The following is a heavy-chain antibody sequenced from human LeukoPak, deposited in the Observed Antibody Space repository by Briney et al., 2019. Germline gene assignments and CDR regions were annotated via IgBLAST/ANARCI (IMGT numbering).Heavy chain of an antibody. D-gene: IGHD6-13*01. J-gene: IGHJ3*02. CDR3: ARHSMLSSTYFGVSDI. CDR1: GDSISRYY. V-gene: IGHV4-4*07. CDR2: IFTGGFI. Sequence: SETLSLTCSVSGDSISRYYWNWIRQPAGRGLEWIGRIFTGGFINYNPSLSSRVTVSLDTSKNQVTLKLTSVTAADTAVYYCARHSMLSSTYFGVSDIWGQGTTVTVSS.